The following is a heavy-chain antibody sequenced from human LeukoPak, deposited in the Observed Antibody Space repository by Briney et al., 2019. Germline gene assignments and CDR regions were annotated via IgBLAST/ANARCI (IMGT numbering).Heavy chain of an antibody. J-gene: IGHJ4*02. Sequence: ASVKVSCKASGYTFTSYYMHWVRQAPGRGLEWMGIINPSGGSTSYAQKFQGRVTMTRDTSTSTVYMELSSLRSEDTAVYYCARVWGTTGYFDYWGQGTLVTVSS. CDR3: ARVWGTTGYFDY. CDR2: INPSGGST. D-gene: IGHD4-17*01. CDR1: GYTFTSYY. V-gene: IGHV1-46*01.